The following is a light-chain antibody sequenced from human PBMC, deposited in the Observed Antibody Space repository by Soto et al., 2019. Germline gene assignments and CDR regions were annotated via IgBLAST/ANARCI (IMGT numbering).Light chain of an antibody. CDR1: SSDVGGYNY. J-gene: IGLJ1*01. CDR3: SSYTSSSTLYV. V-gene: IGLV2-14*01. Sequence: QSALTQPASVSGSPGQSITISCTGTSSDVGGYNYVSWYQQHPGKVPKLMIYDVSNRPSGGSNRFSGSKSGNTASLTISGLQAEDEADYYCSSYTSSSTLYVFGTGTKVTVL. CDR2: DVS.